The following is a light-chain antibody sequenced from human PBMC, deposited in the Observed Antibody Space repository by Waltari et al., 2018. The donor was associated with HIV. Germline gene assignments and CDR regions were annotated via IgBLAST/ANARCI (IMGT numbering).Light chain of an antibody. CDR1: QSVGRNY. V-gene: IGKV3-20*01. CDR2: DAS. Sequence: EIVLTQSPVALSLSPGERANLSCRASQSVGRNYLAWYQQKPGQAPSLLIYDASTRDPGIPDRFSGSGSGTDFTFTISRLEPEDFAVYYCQQYASSPLTFGPGTKIDFK. CDR3: QQYASSPLT. J-gene: IGKJ3*01.